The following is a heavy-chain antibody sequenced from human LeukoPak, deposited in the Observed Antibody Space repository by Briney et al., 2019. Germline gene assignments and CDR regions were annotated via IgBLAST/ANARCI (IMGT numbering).Heavy chain of an antibody. D-gene: IGHD3-22*01. CDR1: GFTFRSYS. J-gene: IGHJ4*02. V-gene: IGHV3-48*04. Sequence: GGSLRLSCAASGFTFRSYSMNWGRQAPGKGLEWGSYISSSSTAIYCADAVKGRFSISRDTAKTSLHLQMNSLRVEDTAEYYCPRADSSGYYASWSQGTLVPVSS. CDR3: PRADSSGYYAS. CDR2: ISSSSTAI.